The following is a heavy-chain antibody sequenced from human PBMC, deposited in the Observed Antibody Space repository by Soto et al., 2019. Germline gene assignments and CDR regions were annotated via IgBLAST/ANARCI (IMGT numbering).Heavy chain of an antibody. Sequence: QVQLQESGPGLVKPSQTLSLTCSVSDVPVSSGDYYWTWIRQPPGKGLEWVGYIYHSGSSYKNPSLKSRVTISLDMSKNQFSLKLSSVTAADTAVYFCARAIGRGYFYYAMDVWGQGTTVTVS. CDR2: IYHSGSS. D-gene: IGHD2-2*03. CDR1: DVPVSSGDYY. V-gene: IGHV4-30-4*01. CDR3: ARAIGRGYFYYAMDV. J-gene: IGHJ6*02.